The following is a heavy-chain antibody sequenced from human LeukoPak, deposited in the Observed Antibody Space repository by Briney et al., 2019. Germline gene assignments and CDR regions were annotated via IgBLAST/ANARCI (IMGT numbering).Heavy chain of an antibody. CDR1: GYSISSSNW. CDR3: ARKGGWWYFDY. Sequence: TLSLTGAVSGYSISSSNWWSWIRQPPGKGLEWIGYIYYSGSTYYNPSLKSRVTMSVDTSKNQFSLKLSSVTAVDTAVYYCARKGGWWYFDYWGQGTLVTVSS. D-gene: IGHD6-19*01. V-gene: IGHV4-28*01. CDR2: IYYSGST. J-gene: IGHJ4*02.